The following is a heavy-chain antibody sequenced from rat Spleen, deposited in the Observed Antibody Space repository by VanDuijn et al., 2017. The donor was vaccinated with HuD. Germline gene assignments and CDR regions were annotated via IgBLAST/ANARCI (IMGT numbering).Heavy chain of an antibody. Sequence: EVKLVESGGGLVQPGRSLKLSCAASGFNFNDYWMGWVRQAPGKGLEWIGEINKDSRTKKYNPSLKDKFTISRDNAQNTLYLQMSKLGSEDTATYYCVSERLGVEEWGQGVMVIVSS. J-gene: IGHJ2*01. V-gene: IGHV4-2*01. CDR2: INKDSRTK. D-gene: IGHD4-3*01. CDR3: VSERLGVEE. CDR1: GFNFNDYW.